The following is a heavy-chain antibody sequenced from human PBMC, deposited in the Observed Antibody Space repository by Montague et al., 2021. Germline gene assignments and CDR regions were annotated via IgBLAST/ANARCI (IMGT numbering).Heavy chain of an antibody. CDR2: IYSSGST. Sequence: SETLSLTCTVYGGSISRSSYYWGWIRQPPGKGLEWIGSIYSSGSTYYNPSLKSRVTISADTSKNQFSLKLSSVTAVDTAVYYCTRPGGYCTNDTCYFWFAPWGQGILVTVSS. CDR3: TRPGGYCTNDTCYFWFAP. CDR1: GGSISRSSYY. D-gene: IGHD2-8*01. V-gene: IGHV4-39*01. J-gene: IGHJ5*02.